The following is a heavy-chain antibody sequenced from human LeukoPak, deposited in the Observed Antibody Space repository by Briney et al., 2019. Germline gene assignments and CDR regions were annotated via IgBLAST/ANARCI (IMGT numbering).Heavy chain of an antibody. V-gene: IGHV4-59*01. CDR2: IYYSGST. J-gene: IGHJ4*02. D-gene: IGHD7-27*01. CDR1: GGSISSYY. Sequence: SETLSLTCTVSGGSISSYYWSWIRQPPGKGLEWIGYIYYSGSTDYNPSLKSRVTISVDTSKNQFSLKLSSVTAADTAVYYCARAQNWGYVRYWGQGTLVTVSS. CDR3: ARAQNWGYVRY.